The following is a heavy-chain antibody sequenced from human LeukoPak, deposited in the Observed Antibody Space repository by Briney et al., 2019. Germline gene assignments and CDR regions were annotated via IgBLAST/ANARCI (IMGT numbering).Heavy chain of an antibody. J-gene: IGHJ3*02. D-gene: IGHD6-19*01. CDR3: ARRGIAVAGLQVNAFDI. Sequence: GGSLRLSCAASGFTFSSDWMHWVRQAPGKGLVWGSRINSDGSSTSYADSVKGRFTISRDNAKNTLYLQMNSLRAEDTAVYYCARRGIAVAGLQVNAFDIWGQGTMVTVSS. V-gene: IGHV3-74*01. CDR1: GFTFSSDW. CDR2: INSDGSST.